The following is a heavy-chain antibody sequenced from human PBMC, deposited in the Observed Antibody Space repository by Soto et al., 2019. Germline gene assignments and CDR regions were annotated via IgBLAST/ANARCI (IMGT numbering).Heavy chain of an antibody. CDR3: SRPFVYGDYYDAFDI. CDR2: IYYSGST. V-gene: IGHV4-39*01. CDR1: GGSISSSSYY. Sequence: SETLSLTCTVSGGSISSSSYYWGWIRQPPGKGLEWIGSIYYSGSTYYNPSLKSRVTISVDTSKNQFSLKLSSVTAADTAVYYCSRPFVYGDYYDAFDIWGQGTMVTVSS. J-gene: IGHJ3*02. D-gene: IGHD4-17*01.